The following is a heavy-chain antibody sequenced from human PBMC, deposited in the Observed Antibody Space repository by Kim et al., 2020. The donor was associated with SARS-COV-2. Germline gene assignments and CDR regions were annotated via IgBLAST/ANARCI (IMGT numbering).Heavy chain of an antibody. CDR1: GFTFSSYA. CDR3: ARSQSGSYLVAFDI. D-gene: IGHD1-26*01. Sequence: GGSLRLSCAASGFTFSSYAMHWVRQAPGKGLEWVAVISYDGSNKYYADSVKGRFTISRDNSKNTLYLQMNSLRAEDTAVYYCARSQSGSYLVAFDIWGQGTMVTVSS. V-gene: IGHV3-30-3*01. J-gene: IGHJ3*02. CDR2: ISYDGSNK.